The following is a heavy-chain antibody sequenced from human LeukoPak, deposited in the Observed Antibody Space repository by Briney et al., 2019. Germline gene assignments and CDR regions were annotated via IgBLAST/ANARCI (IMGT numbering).Heavy chain of an antibody. CDR1: GYTFTSYS. Sequence: ASVKVSCKASGYTFTSYSISWVRQAPGQGLEWMGWISAYNGNTNYAQKLQGRVTMTTDTSTSTAYMELRSLRSDDTAVYYCARDRGWWDIVVVPAAGAGYFDYWGQGTLVTVSS. CDR2: ISAYNGNT. D-gene: IGHD2-2*01. V-gene: IGHV1-18*01. J-gene: IGHJ4*02. CDR3: ARDRGWWDIVVVPAAGAGYFDY.